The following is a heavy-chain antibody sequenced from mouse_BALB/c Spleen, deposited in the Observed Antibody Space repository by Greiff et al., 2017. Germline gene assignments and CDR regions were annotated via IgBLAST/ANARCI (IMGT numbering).Heavy chain of an antibody. V-gene: IGHV1-69*02. CDR3: TRRGYYDYDEGLDY. CDR1: GYTFTSYW. Sequence: VQLQQSGAELVRPGASVKLSCKASGYTFTSYWINWVKQRPGQGLEWIGNIYPSDSYTNYNQKFKDKATLTVDKSSSTAYMQLSSPTSEDSAVYYCTRRGYYDYDEGLDYWGQGTTLTVSS. CDR2: IYPSDSYT. D-gene: IGHD2-4*01. J-gene: IGHJ2*01.